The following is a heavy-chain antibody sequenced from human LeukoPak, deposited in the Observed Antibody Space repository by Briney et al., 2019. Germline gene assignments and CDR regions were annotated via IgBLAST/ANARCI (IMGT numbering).Heavy chain of an antibody. CDR2: ISSNGISP. J-gene: IGHJ6*02. CDR1: GFTFSDFA. D-gene: IGHD3-3*01. CDR3: VRAHSIHDYHYGIDV. Sequence: PGGSLRLSCAASGFTFSDFAVHWLRQAPGKGLEYVSTISSNGISPYYANSVKGRFTISRDNYMNMMYLQMGSLRDDDTAVYYCVRAHSIHDYHYGIDVWGHGTTVTVSS. V-gene: IGHV3-64*01.